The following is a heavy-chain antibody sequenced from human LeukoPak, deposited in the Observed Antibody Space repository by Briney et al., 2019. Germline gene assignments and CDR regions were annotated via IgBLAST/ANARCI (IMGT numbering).Heavy chain of an antibody. Sequence: PRGCLRLSCVLAGFTPIVYCMSWIRQAPEGGREWVSYTCSSVSTIYYADSVRGRSNISRDNAKNSLFLQMKRLRVEDTALYYCARNVGTAIIVRTGFDPWGQGTLVTVSS. CDR1: GFTPIVYC. CDR3: ARNVGTAIIVRTGFDP. D-gene: IGHD5-18*01. CDR2: TCSSVSTI. V-gene: IGHV3-11*01. J-gene: IGHJ5*02.